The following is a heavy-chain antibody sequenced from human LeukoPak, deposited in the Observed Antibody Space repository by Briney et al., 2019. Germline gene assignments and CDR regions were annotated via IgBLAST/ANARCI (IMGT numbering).Heavy chain of an antibody. Sequence: GGSLRLSCAASGSTFSSYGMSWVRQAPGKGLEWVSAISGSGGSTYYADSVKGRFTISRDNSKNTLYLQMNSLRAEDTAVYYCAKDLRYYYDSSGYYNYWGQGTLVTVSS. CDR3: AKDLRYYYDSSGYYNY. CDR2: ISGSGGST. CDR1: GSTFSSYG. V-gene: IGHV3-23*01. J-gene: IGHJ4*02. D-gene: IGHD3-22*01.